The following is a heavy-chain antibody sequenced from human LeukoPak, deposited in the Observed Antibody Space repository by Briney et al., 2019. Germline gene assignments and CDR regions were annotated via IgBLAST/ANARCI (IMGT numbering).Heavy chain of an antibody. J-gene: IGHJ4*02. Sequence: SETLSLTCAVYGGSFSSYYWGWIRQPPGKGLEWIGSIYYSGSTYYNPSLKSRVTISVDTSKNQFSLKLSSVTAADTAVYYCARHEVGAGALDYWGQGTLVTVSS. CDR3: ARHEVGAGALDY. V-gene: IGHV4-39*01. CDR1: GGSFSSYY. CDR2: IYYSGST. D-gene: IGHD1-26*01.